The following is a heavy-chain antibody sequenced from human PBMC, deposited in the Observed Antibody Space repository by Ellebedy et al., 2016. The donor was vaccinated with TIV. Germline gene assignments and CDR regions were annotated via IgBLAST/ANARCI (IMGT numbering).Heavy chain of an antibody. CDR3: ARDPGGGGNYGDNWFDP. CDR2: IYKDGGT. D-gene: IGHD4-17*01. V-gene: IGHV3-66*01. Sequence: PGGSLRLSCAASGFTVNSYFMSWVRQAPGKGLEWVSIIYKDGGTTYTDSALGRFTISRDNSENTLYLQMDSLRAEDTAVYYCARDPGGGGNYGDNWFDPWGQGTLVTVTS. J-gene: IGHJ5*02. CDR1: GFTVNSYF.